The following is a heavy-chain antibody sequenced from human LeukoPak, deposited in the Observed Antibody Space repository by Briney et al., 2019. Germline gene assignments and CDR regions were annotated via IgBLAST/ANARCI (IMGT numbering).Heavy chain of an antibody. CDR3: ARARSSGWYRDY. CDR2: ISSSSYI. CDR1: GFTFSSHS. V-gene: IGHV3-21*01. J-gene: IGHJ4*02. D-gene: IGHD6-19*01. Sequence: PGGSLRLSCAASGFTFSSHSMNWVRQAPGKGLEWVSSISSSSYIYYADSVKGRFTISRDNAENSLYLQMNSLRAEDTAVYCCARARSSGWYRDYWGQGTLVTVSS.